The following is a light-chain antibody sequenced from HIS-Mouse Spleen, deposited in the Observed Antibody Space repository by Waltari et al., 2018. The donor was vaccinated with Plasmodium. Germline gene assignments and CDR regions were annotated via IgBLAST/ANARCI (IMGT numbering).Light chain of an antibody. Sequence: SYELTQPPSVSVSPGQTARITCSGAALPKQYVYWYQQKSGQAPGLVIYDDSKRPSGIPERFSGSSSGTMATLTISGAQVEDEADYYCYSTDSSGNHRVFGGGTKLTVL. J-gene: IGLJ3*02. CDR3: YSTDSSGNHRV. V-gene: IGLV3-10*01. CDR2: DDS. CDR1: ALPKQY.